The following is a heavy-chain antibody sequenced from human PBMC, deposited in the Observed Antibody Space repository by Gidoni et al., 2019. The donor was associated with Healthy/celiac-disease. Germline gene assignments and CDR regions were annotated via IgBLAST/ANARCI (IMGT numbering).Heavy chain of an antibody. V-gene: IGHV3-21*01. D-gene: IGHD6-19*01. CDR3: ARDEGIAVAGTSNY. CDR2: ISSSSSYI. J-gene: IGHJ4*02. Sequence: EVQLVESGGGLVKPGGSLRLSCAASGFTFSSYSMNWVRQAPGKGLEWVSSISSSSSYIYYADSVKGRFTISRDNAKNSLYLQMNSLRAEDTAVYYCARDEGIAVAGTSNYWGQGTLVTVSS. CDR1: GFTFSSYS.